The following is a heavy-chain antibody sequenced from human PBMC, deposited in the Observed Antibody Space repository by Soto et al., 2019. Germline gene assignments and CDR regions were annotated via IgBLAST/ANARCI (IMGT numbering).Heavy chain of an antibody. V-gene: IGHV3-33*01. CDR2: IWYDGSNK. Sequence: QVQLVESGGGVVQPGRSLRLSCAASGFTFSSYGMHWVRQAPGKGLEWVAVIWYDGSNKHYADSVKGRFTISRDNSKNTLYLQMNSLRAEDTAVYYCAALSDAFDIWGQGTMVTVSS. J-gene: IGHJ3*02. CDR3: AALSDAFDI. CDR1: GFTFSSYG.